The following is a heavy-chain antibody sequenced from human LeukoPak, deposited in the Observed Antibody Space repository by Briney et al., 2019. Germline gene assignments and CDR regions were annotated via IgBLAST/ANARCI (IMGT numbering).Heavy chain of an antibody. J-gene: IGHJ6*02. D-gene: IGHD3-16*01. CDR2: IYYSGKA. CDR3: AKFGVDYDMHV. V-gene: IGHV4-59*01. CDR1: GGSISGYY. Sequence: SETLSVTCTVSGGSISGYYWTWIRQPPGKGLEWIGQIYYSGKADYNPSLKSRVTISVDTSKNQISLKLTSVTAADTAVYYCAKFGVDYDMHVWGPGTKVTISS.